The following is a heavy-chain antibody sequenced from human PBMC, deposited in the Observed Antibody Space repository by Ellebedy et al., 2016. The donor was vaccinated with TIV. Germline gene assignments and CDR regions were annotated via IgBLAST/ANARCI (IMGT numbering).Heavy chain of an antibody. CDR3: AREIIYGGYYFDY. CDR2: IWSDGTTK. J-gene: IGHJ4*02. CDR1: GFTFSSYG. V-gene: IGHV3-33*01. D-gene: IGHD4-23*01. Sequence: GESLKISXAASGFTFSSYGMHWVRQAPGKGLEWVAVIWSDGTTKYYSDPVKGRFTISRDNSKNTLYLQMNSLRAEDTAVYYCAREIIYGGYYFDYWGQGTLVTVSS.